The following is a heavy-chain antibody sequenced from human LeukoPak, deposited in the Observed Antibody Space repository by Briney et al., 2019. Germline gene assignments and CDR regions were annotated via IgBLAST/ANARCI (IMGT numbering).Heavy chain of an antibody. CDR3: ARGIVVVPAAQRPVDYFDY. D-gene: IGHD2-2*01. CDR2: INAGNGNT. J-gene: IGHJ4*02. CDR1: GYTFSSYA. V-gene: IGHV1-3*01. Sequence: ASVKVSCKASGYTFSSYAMHWVRQAPGQRLEWMGWINAGNGNTKYSQKFQGRVTITRDTSASTAYMELSSLRSEDTAVYYCARGIVVVPAAQRPVDYFDYWGQATPVTVSS.